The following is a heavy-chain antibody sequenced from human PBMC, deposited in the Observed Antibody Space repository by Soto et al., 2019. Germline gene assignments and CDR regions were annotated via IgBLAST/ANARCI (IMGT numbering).Heavy chain of an antibody. Sequence: QVQLVQSGAEVKKPGASVKVSCKASGYTFTSYGISWVRQAPGQGLEWMGWISAYNGNTNYAQKLQGRVTMTTETSTSRAYMELRSLRSDDTAVYYCARVRGVGGNYYGMDVWGQGTTVTVSS. V-gene: IGHV1-18*01. J-gene: IGHJ6*02. CDR3: ARVRGVGGNYYGMDV. D-gene: IGHD1-26*01. CDR2: ISAYNGNT. CDR1: GYTFTSYG.